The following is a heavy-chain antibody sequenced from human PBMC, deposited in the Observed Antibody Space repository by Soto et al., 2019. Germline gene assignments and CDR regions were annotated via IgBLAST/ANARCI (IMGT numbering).Heavy chain of an antibody. CDR3: ARDSYYYDSSGYQYFQH. J-gene: IGHJ1*01. CDR1: GYTFTSYA. CDR2: INAGNGNT. Sequence: GASVKVSCKASGYTFTSYAMHWVRQAPGQRLEWMGWINAGNGNTKYSQKFQGRVTITRDTSASTAYMELSSLRSEDTAVYYCARDSYYYDSSGYQYFQHWGQGTLVTVSS. D-gene: IGHD3-22*01. V-gene: IGHV1-3*01.